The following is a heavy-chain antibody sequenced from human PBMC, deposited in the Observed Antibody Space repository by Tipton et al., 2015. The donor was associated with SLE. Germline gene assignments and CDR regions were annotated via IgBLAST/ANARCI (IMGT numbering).Heavy chain of an antibody. Sequence: SLRLSCAASGFIFTNYAVHWARQAPGKGLEWVAVVSYDGSQKYYADSVRGRLTISRDNSKNTMYLNLDSLRPEDTAVYYCARTSSGDSSAWYYFDYWGQGTLVTVSA. V-gene: IGHV3-30*04. J-gene: IGHJ4*02. CDR2: VSYDGSQK. D-gene: IGHD6-19*01. CDR1: GFIFTNYA. CDR3: ARTSSGDSSAWYYFDY.